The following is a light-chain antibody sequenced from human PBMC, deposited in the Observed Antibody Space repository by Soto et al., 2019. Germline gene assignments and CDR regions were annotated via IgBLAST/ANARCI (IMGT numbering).Light chain of an antibody. CDR2: DVT. V-gene: IGLV2-14*03. CDR3: ISLTSSPSYV. CDR1: SSDVGGYNY. J-gene: IGLJ1*01. Sequence: QSVLTQPASVSGSPGQSITVSCTGTSSDVGGYNYVSWYQHPGKAPRLMIYDVTNRPSGVSNRFSGSKSGNTASLTISGLQVEDEADYYCISLTSSPSYVFGTGTKVTVL.